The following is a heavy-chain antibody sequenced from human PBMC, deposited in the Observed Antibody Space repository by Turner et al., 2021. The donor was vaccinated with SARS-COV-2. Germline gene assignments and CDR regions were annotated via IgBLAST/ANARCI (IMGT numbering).Heavy chain of an antibody. V-gene: IGHV4-59*01. CDR1: GGSMNSYY. J-gene: IGHJ5*02. CDR3: ARETVNNWVDP. Sequence: QVPLQESGPRLVKPLETLSLTCTVSGGSMNSYYWSWIRQPPGKRLEWIGYIYYRGSTNYNPSLESRVTIAVDTSRNQFSLNLTSVTAADTAIYCCARETVNNWVDPWGQGTLVTVSS. CDR2: IYYRGST. D-gene: IGHD2-21*02.